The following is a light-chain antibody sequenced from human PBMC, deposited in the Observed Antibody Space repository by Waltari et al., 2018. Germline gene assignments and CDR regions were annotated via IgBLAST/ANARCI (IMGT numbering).Light chain of an antibody. J-gene: IGLJ3*02. V-gene: IGLV2-23*02. CDR3: CSYAGGDAWV. CDR1: RRDVVTHDV. Sequence: QSALTQTASVSGSPGQSLTISCTGPRRDVVTHDVVSWYQQYPGKAPKLIIYEVNKWPSGISHHFSGSKSGDTASLTISGLQADDEATYYCCSYAGGDAWVFGGGTQVTVL. CDR2: EVN.